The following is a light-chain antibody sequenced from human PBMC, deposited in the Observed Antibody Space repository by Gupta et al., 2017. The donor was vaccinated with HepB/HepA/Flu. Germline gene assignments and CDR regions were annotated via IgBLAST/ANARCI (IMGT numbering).Light chain of an antibody. V-gene: IGKV1-5*03. CDR2: KAS. Sequence: DIQMTQSPSTLSASVGDRVTITCRASQSISSWLAWYQQKPGKAPKLLIYKASSLESGVPSRFSGSGSGTEFTLTISSLQPDDFATYYCQQENSYPLTFGQGTKVEIK. J-gene: IGKJ1*01. CDR1: QSISSW. CDR3: QQENSYPLT.